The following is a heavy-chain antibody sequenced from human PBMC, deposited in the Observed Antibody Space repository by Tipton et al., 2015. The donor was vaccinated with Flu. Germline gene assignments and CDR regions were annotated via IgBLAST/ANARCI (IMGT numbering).Heavy chain of an antibody. J-gene: IGHJ4*02. Sequence: TLSLTCTVSGGSISSGSYYWGWIRQPPGKGLEWIGSIYYSGSTYYNPSLKSRVTISVDTSKNQFSLKLSSVTAADTAVYYCARVRAIYYDSSGLSPGYFDYWGQGTLVTVSS. V-gene: IGHV4-39*07. CDR1: GGSISSGSYY. CDR2: IYYSGST. D-gene: IGHD3-22*01. CDR3: ARVRAIYYDSSGLSPGYFDY.